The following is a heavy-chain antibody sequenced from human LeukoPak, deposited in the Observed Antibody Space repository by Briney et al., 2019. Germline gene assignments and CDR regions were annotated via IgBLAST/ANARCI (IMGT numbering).Heavy chain of an antibody. Sequence: SETLSLTCAVYGGSFSGYYWSWIRQPPGKGLEWLGEINHSGSTNYNPSLKNRVTISVDTSKNQFSLKLSTVTAAVTAVYFYARGRLNFYGSGSYRKYNWFDPWGQGTLVTVSS. D-gene: IGHD3-10*01. CDR3: ARGRLNFYGSGSYRKYNWFDP. V-gene: IGHV4-34*01. J-gene: IGHJ5*02. CDR1: GGSFSGYY. CDR2: INHSGST.